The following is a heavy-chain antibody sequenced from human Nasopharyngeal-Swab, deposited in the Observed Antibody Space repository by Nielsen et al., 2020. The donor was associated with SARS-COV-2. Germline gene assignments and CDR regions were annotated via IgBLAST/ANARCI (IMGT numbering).Heavy chain of an antibody. CDR3: ARGGAAAEGYYGMDV. CDR2: INSDGSST. D-gene: IGHD6-13*01. V-gene: IGHV3-74*01. CDR1: GLAVSSYW. J-gene: IGHJ6*02. Sequence: GWALSLAWAACGLAVSSYWMHWVRQAPGKGLVWVSRINSDGSSTSYADSVKGRFTISRDNAKNTLYLQMNSLRAEDTAVYYCARGGAAAEGYYGMDVWGQGTTVTVSS.